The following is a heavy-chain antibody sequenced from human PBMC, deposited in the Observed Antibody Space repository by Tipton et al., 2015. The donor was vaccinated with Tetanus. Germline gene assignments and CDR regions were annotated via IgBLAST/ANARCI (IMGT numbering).Heavy chain of an antibody. V-gene: IGHV4-61*08. J-gene: IGHJ4*02. CDR2: IHYSGTT. CDR1: GASVSSGGYY. Sequence: TLSLTCTVSGASVSSGGYYWSWIRQPPGKGLEWIGYIHYSGTTNYNPSVKSRVTISVDTSTSQFSLNLSSVTAADAAVYYCARENWSYGNSFDYWGQGIQVTVSS. D-gene: IGHD3-16*01. CDR3: ARENWSYGNSFDY.